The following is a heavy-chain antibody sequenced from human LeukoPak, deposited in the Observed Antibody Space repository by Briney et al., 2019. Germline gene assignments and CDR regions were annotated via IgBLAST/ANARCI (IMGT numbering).Heavy chain of an antibody. J-gene: IGHJ4*02. CDR1: GFTFSSYA. CDR2: ISGSGGST. Sequence: GGSLRLSCAASGFTFSSYAMSWVRQAPGKGLEWVSAISGSGGSTYYADSVKGRFTISRDNSENTLYLQMNSLRAEDTAVYYCASPAGYCSSTSCYWGQGTLVTVSS. D-gene: IGHD2-2*01. V-gene: IGHV3-23*01. CDR3: ASPAGYCSSTSCY.